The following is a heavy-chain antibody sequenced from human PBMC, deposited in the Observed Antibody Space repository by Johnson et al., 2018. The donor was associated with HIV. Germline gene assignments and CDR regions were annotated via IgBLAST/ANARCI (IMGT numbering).Heavy chain of an antibody. CDR3: TTNHDAGLRYDRVVDIVATIGGDAFDI. V-gene: IGHV3-30*04. J-gene: IGHJ3*02. CDR2: ISYDGSNK. D-gene: IGHD5-12*01. CDR1: GFTFSSYA. Sequence: QVQLVESGGGLVQPGGSLRLSCGASGFTFSSYAMHWVRQAPGKGLEWVAVISYDGSNKYYADSVKGRFNISRDNSKNTMYLQMNSLKTEDTAVYYCTTNHDAGLRYDRVVDIVATIGGDAFDIWGQGTMVTVSS.